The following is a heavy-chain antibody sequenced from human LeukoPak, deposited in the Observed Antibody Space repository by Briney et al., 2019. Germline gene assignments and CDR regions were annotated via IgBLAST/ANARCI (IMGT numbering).Heavy chain of an antibody. J-gene: IGHJ6*02. CDR2: ISGSGGRT. CDR3: AKIYSNYDYYYYGMDV. CDR1: GFTFGSYA. Sequence: GGSLRLSCAASGFTFGSYAISWVRQAPGKGLEWVSGISGSGGRTNYADSVKGRFTISRDNSKNTLYLQMNSLRAEDTAVYYCAKIYSNYDYYYYGMDVWGQGTTVTVSS. V-gene: IGHV3-23*01. D-gene: IGHD4-11*01.